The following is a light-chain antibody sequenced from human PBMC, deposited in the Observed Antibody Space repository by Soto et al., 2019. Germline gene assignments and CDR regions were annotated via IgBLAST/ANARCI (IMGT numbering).Light chain of an antibody. Sequence: QPVLTQPPSASGTPGQRVTISCSGTSFNIGRNPVNWFQQLPGTAPKLLIYTNYQRPSGVADRFSGSRSGTSASLAIIGLQSDDEGDYYCAAWDDSLNGWVFGGRTKVTVL. CDR3: AAWDDSLNGWV. V-gene: IGLV1-44*01. CDR2: TNY. J-gene: IGLJ3*02. CDR1: SFNIGRNP.